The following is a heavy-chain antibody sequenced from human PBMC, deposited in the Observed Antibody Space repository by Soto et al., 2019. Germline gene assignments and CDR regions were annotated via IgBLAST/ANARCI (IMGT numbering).Heavy chain of an antibody. CDR3: ARGYDILTGYPLAPWAP. J-gene: IGHJ5*02. Sequence: ASVKVSCKASGYTFTSYAMHWVRQAPGQGLEWMGWINAGNGNTKYSQKFQGRVTITRDTSASTAYMELSSLRSEDTAVYYCARGYDILTGYPLAPWAPWGQGTLVTVSS. V-gene: IGHV1-3*01. CDR1: GYTFTSYA. D-gene: IGHD3-9*01. CDR2: INAGNGNT.